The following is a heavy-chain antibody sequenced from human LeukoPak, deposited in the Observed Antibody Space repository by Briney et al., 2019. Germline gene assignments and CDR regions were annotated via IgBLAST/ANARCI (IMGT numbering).Heavy chain of an antibody. CDR2: IKQDGSEK. CDR1: GFTFSSYW. Sequence: GSLRLSCAASGFTFSSYWMSWVRQAPGKGLEWVANIKQDGSEKYYVDSVKGRFTISRDNAKNSLYLQMNSLRAEDTAVYYCARSPSYYYYYFDYWGQGTLVTVSS. J-gene: IGHJ4*02. D-gene: IGHD3-22*01. CDR3: ARSPSYYYYYFDY. V-gene: IGHV3-7*01.